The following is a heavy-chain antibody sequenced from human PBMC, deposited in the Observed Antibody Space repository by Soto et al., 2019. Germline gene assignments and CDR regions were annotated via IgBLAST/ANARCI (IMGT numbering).Heavy chain of an antibody. CDR2: ISAYNGNT. V-gene: IGHV1-18*01. Sequence: QVQLVQSGAEVKKPGASVKVSCKASGYTFTSYGIIWVRQAPGQGLEWMGWISAYNGNTNYAHKLQGRVTMTTATSTSTAYMELRSLRSADTAVYYCATEDPPSLNWGHVTLVTLSS. CDR1: GYTFTSYG. D-gene: IGHD2-2*01. CDR3: ATEDPPSLN. J-gene: IGHJ4*01.